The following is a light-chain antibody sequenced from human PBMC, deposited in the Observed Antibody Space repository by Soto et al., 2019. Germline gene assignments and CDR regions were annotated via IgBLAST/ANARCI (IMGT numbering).Light chain of an antibody. CDR3: RQLNSFPIT. V-gene: IGKV1-9*01. CDR1: QGISSY. CDR2: AAS. Sequence: DIQLTQSPSFLSASVGDRVTITCRASQGISSYLAWYQQNPGKAPKLLIYAASTLQSGVPSRFSGSGSETEFTLTISSLQPEDFATYYCRQLNSFPITLGQGTRLEIK. J-gene: IGKJ5*01.